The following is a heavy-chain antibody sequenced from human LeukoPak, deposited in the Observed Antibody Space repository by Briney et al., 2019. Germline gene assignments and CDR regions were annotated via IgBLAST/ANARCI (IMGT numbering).Heavy chain of an antibody. CDR1: GFTFSDYA. J-gene: IGHJ4*02. CDR2: IWYDESNK. V-gene: IGHV3-33*08. CDR3: ARDTDYGDYSWVSVDY. D-gene: IGHD4-17*01. Sequence: GGSLRLSCIASGFTFSDYAMSWVRQAPGKGLEWVAVIWYDESNKYYGDSVKGRFTISRDNSKNTLYLQMDSLRAEDTAVYYCARDTDYGDYSWVSVDYWGQGTLVTVSS.